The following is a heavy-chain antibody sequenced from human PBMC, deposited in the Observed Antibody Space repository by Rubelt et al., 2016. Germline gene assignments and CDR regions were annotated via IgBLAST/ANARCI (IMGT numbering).Heavy chain of an antibody. Sequence: QVQLVQSGAEVKKPGSSVKVSRKASGGTFSSYAISWVRQAPGQGLEWMGGIIPIFGTANYAQKFQGRVTITADESTSTAYMELSSLRAEDTAVYYCARGGAAAADDNDAFDIWGQGTMVTVS. CDR1: GGTFSSYA. J-gene: IGHJ3*02. CDR3: ARGGAAAADDNDAFDI. CDR2: IIPIFGTA. V-gene: IGHV1-69*01. D-gene: IGHD6-13*01.